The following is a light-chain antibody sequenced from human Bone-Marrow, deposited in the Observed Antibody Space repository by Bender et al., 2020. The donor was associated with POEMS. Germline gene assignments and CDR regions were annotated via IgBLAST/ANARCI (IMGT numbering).Light chain of an antibody. V-gene: IGLV3-21*02. CDR2: DDA. J-gene: IGLJ1*01. Sequence: SYVLTQPPSVSVAPGQTARITCAGNSIEYKTVHWYQHQPGQAPVLVVFDDADRPSGIPERISGSKSGDTATLTISRVEAGDEADYYCQVWERSRDHYVFGTGTKVTV. CDR3: QVWERSRDHYV. CDR1: SIEYKT.